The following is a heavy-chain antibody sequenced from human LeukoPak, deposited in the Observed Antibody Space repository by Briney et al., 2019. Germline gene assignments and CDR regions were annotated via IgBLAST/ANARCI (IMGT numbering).Heavy chain of an antibody. V-gene: IGHV3-11*01. D-gene: IGHD1-1*01. CDR3: AKDGTDPYFDY. CDR1: GFSFSDYY. CDR2: MSSSGDTI. J-gene: IGHJ4*02. Sequence: GGSLRLSCAAPGFSFSDYYMSWIRQAPGKGLEWVSYMSSSGDTIYYADSVKGRFTISRDNSKNTLYLQMNSLKAEDTAVYYCAKDGTDPYFDYWGQGTLVTVSS.